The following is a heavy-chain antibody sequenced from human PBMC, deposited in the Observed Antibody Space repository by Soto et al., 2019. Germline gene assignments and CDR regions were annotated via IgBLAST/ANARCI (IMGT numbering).Heavy chain of an antibody. CDR1: GFTFSSYS. CDR3: ARGMKEVPAFTSYGMDV. CDR2: ISSSSSYI. Sequence: LRLSCAASGFTFSSYSMNWVRQAPGKGLEWVSSISSSSSYIYYADSVKGRFTISRDNAKNSLYLQMNSLRAEDTAVYYCARGMKEVPAFTSYGMDVWGQGTTVTVSS. V-gene: IGHV3-21*01. J-gene: IGHJ6*02. D-gene: IGHD2-2*01.